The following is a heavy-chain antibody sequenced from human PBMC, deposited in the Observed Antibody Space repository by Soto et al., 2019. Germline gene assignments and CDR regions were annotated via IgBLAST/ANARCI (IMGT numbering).Heavy chain of an antibody. V-gene: IGHV4-4*02. CDR2: IDHSGST. D-gene: IGHD6-19*01. J-gene: IGHJ4*02. CDR1: GGSISSTNW. Sequence: QVQLQESGPGLVKPSGTLSLTCAVSGGSISSTNWWNWVRQPPGKGLEWIGEIDHSGSTNYNPSLKGQVTLAVDKPQNQCSLKLSYVTAADPAVYYCVRDSGNGWKDYWGQGTLVTVSS. CDR3: VRDSGNGWKDY.